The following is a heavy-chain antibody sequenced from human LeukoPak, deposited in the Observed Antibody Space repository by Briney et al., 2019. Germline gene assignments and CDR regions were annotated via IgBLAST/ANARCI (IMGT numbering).Heavy chain of an antibody. CDR3: ARERPLIAVAGTRWFDP. J-gene: IGHJ5*02. Sequence: SVKVSCKASGGTFSSYAISWVRQAPGQGLEWMGRIIPILGIANYAQKFQGRVTITADKSTSTAYMELSSLRSEDTAVYYCARERPLIAVAGTRWFDPWGQGTLVAVSS. D-gene: IGHD6-19*01. V-gene: IGHV1-69*04. CDR1: GGTFSSYA. CDR2: IIPILGIA.